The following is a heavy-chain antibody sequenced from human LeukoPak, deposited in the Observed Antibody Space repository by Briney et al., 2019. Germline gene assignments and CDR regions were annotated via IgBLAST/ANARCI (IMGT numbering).Heavy chain of an antibody. CDR2: ISGSSRST. CDR1: GFTFSSCA. Sequence: GGSLRLSCAASGFTFSSCAMTWVRQAPGKGLEWVSAISGSSRSTYYADSVKGRFTISRDNSKNTLYLQMNSLRAEDTAVHYCAKNTLNPYFDYWGQGTLVTVSS. V-gene: IGHV3-23*01. J-gene: IGHJ4*02. CDR3: AKNTLNPYFDY. D-gene: IGHD1-14*01.